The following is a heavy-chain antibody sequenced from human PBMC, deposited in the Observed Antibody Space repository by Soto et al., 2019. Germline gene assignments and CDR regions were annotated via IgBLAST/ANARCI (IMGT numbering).Heavy chain of an antibody. V-gene: IGHV4-30-2*01. CDR2: IYHTGTT. CDR3: AATVFGEYSHYALDV. CDR1: SDSITRVGYC. J-gene: IGHJ6*02. D-gene: IGHD3-3*01. Sequence: SVPRSRNCGVASDSITRVGYCWSWIRQPPGKALEWIGYIYHTGTTYYTAALKSRVTISLDRSKNQISLSLNSVTAADTAVYYCAATVFGEYSHYALDVWGQGTTVTVSS.